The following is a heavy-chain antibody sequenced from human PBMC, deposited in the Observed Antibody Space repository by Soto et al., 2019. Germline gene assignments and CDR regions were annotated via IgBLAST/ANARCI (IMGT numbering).Heavy chain of an antibody. CDR2: IKQDGSEK. D-gene: IGHD2-2*01. V-gene: IGHV3-7*01. CDR3: ARDAGYWSSSDCTGGLDV. CDR1: GFTFRNFW. J-gene: IGHJ6*02. Sequence: EVQLVESGGGLVQPGGSLRLSCAASGFTFRNFWMSWVRQAPGKGLEWVANIKQDGSEKYYVDSVKGRFTISRDNPKNSLYMQMNSLRADDTAVYYCARDAGYWSSSDCTGGLDVWGQGTTVTVPS.